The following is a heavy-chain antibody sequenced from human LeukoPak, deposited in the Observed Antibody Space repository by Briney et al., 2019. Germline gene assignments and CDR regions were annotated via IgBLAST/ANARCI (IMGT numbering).Heavy chain of an antibody. CDR3: AKDLGIAAAGTRADY. J-gene: IGHJ4*02. CDR2: IRYDGSNK. V-gene: IGHV3-30*02. CDR1: GFTFSSYG. Sequence: GGSLRLSCAASGFTFSSYGMHWVRQAPGKGLEWVAFIRYDGSNKYYADSVKGRFTISRDNSKNTLYLQMNSLRAEDTAVYYCAKDLGIAAAGTRADYWGQGTLVTVSS. D-gene: IGHD6-13*01.